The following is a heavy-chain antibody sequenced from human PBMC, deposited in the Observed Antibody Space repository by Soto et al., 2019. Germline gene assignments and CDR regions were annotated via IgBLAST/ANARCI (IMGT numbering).Heavy chain of an antibody. Sequence: GSLRLSCATSGFTFSIYSMNWVRQAPGKGLEWVSYISGSSHTTYYADSVKGRFTISRDNAKNSLYLQMNTLRAEDTAVYYCARDYMESACDYWGQGTLVTVSS. D-gene: IGHD1-1*01. J-gene: IGHJ4*02. CDR1: GFTFSIYS. CDR3: ARDYMESACDY. V-gene: IGHV3-48*01. CDR2: ISGSSHTT.